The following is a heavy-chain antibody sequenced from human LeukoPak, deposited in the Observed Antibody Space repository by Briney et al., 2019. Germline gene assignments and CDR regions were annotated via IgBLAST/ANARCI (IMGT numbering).Heavy chain of an antibody. CDR2: IDYRGST. Sequence: SETLSLTCTVSNDSISNYYWSWIRQPPGKGLEWIAYIDYRGSTTNNPFLRSRITISVDTSRNQFSLKLRSVTAADTAVYYCARSRSGYGYEHGAFEIWGQGTMVTVSS. J-gene: IGHJ3*02. CDR3: ARSRSGYGYEHGAFEI. CDR1: NDSISNYY. V-gene: IGHV4-59*01. D-gene: IGHD5-12*01.